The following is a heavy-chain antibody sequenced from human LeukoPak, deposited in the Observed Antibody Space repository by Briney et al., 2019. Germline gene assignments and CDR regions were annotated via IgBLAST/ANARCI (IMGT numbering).Heavy chain of an antibody. D-gene: IGHD5-18*01. J-gene: IGHJ4*02. CDR2: IKSKTDGGTT. CDR3: TTGPLPRYSYGSLALDY. V-gene: IGHV3-15*01. CDR1: GFTFSNAW. Sequence: GGSLRLSCAASGFTFSNAWMSWVRQAPGKGLEWVGRIKSKTDGGTTDYAAPVKGRFTISRDDSKNTLYLQMNSLKTEDTAVYYCTTGPLPRYSYGSLALDYWGQGTLVTVSS.